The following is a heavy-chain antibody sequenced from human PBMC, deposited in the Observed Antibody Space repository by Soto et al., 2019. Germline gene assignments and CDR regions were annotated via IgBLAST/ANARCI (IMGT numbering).Heavy chain of an antibody. CDR1: CIYISGYY. CDR2: IYSTGNA. V-gene: IGHV4-59*01. D-gene: IGHD2-21*02. J-gene: IGHJ4*02. CDR3: ARDSPLESGGHSGLEY. Sequence: SETLSLTCTVSCIYISGYYWAWIRQPPGKGLVWIGYIYSTGNASYSPSPKSRVTMSVNMSTNQFSLNLRSVTAPDTGVYYCARDSPLESGGHSGLEYWVEGTGVT.